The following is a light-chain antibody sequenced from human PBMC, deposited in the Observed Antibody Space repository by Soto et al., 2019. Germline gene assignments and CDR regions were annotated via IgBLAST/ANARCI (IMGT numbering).Light chain of an antibody. J-gene: IGKJ1*01. Sequence: EIVLTQSPDTLSLTPWERATLSCIASQSVSSSYLAWYQQKPGQAPRLLIYGASSRATGIPDRFSGSGSGTDFTLTISRLEPEDFAVYYCQQCGASTWTFGQGTKVDIK. CDR2: GAS. V-gene: IGKV3-20*01. CDR1: QSVSSSY. CDR3: QQCGASTWT.